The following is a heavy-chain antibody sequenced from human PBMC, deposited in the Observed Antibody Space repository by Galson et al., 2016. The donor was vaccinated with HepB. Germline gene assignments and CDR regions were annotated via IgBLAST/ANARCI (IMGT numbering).Heavy chain of an antibody. V-gene: IGHV3-23*01. CDR1: GFTFNSYA. Sequence: SLRLSCAASGFTFNSYAMSWVRQAPGKGLEWVSGISGSGATTYYADSVKGRFTISRDNSKNTMYLQMNSLRVEDTAVYFCGKDRDGRGWYEEVLGYNWFDPWGQGTLVTVSS. J-gene: IGHJ5*02. CDR2: ISGSGATT. CDR3: GKDRDGRGWYEEVLGYNWFDP. D-gene: IGHD6-19*01.